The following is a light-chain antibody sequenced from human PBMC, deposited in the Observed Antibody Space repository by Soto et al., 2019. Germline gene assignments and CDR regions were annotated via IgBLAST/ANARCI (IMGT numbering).Light chain of an antibody. J-gene: IGKJ1*01. CDR3: QQSHISPRT. Sequence: VMTQSPATLSVSPGERASLSCGASQSVGNNLAWYRQKPGQAPRLLIFGASSRATGIPDRFSGSGSGTDFTLTISRLEPEDFAVYYCQQSHISPRTFGQGTKVDIK. V-gene: IGKV3-20*01. CDR2: GAS. CDR1: QSVGNN.